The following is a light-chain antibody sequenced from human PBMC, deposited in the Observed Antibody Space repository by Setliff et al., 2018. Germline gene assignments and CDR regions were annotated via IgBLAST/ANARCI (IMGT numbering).Light chain of an antibody. CDR2: GVS. Sequence: QSALTQPDSVSGSPGQSITISCSGTSSDVGSYDLVSWYQQHPGKAPKLIIYGVSDRPSGVSSRFSGSKSGNTAYLTISGLQTEDEAEYYCNAYASDTTYVFGSGTKVTVL. J-gene: IGLJ1*01. V-gene: IGLV2-14*03. CDR3: NAYASDTTYV. CDR1: SSDVGSYDL.